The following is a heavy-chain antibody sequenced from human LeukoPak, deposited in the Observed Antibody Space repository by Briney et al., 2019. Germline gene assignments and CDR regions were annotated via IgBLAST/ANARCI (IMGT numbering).Heavy chain of an antibody. CDR1: EFSVGSNY. J-gene: IGHJ4*02. CDR3: ANPLTTVTTKSFDY. CDR2: IYSGGST. V-gene: IGHV3-66*01. Sequence: GGSLRLSCAASEFSVGSNYMTWVRQAPGKGLEWVSLIYSGGSTYYADSVKGRFTISRDNSKNTLYLQMNSLRAEDTAVYYCANPLTTVTTKSFDYWGQGTLVTVSS. D-gene: IGHD4-17*01.